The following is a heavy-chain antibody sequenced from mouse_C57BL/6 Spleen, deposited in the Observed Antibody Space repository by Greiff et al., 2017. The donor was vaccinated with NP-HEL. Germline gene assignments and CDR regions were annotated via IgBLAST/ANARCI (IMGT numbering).Heavy chain of an antibody. CDR1: GYTFTSYW. V-gene: IGHV1-50*01. CDR3: AREGTRTVVATRYFDV. J-gene: IGHJ1*03. Sequence: QVQLQQPGAELVKPGASVKLSCKASGYTFTSYWMQWVKQRPGQGLEWIGEIDPSDSYTNYNQKFKGKATLTVDTSSSTAYMQLSSLTSEDSAVYYCAREGTRTVVATRYFDVWGTGTTVTVSS. CDR2: IDPSDSYT. D-gene: IGHD1-1*01.